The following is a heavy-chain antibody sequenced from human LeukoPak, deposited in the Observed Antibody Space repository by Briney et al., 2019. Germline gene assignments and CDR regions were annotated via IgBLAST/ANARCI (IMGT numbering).Heavy chain of an antibody. J-gene: IGHJ4*02. CDR3: AASSEGDSSNDY. V-gene: IGHV1-69*13. D-gene: IGHD6-19*01. CDR2: FIPAFETT. Sequence: GASVKVSCKAAGGTLSYYAIIWVRQAPGQGLEWVGGFIPAFETTTYAQKFQDRVTITADEFTSTAYMELSSLRSEDTAVYYCAASSEGDSSNDYWGQGTPVTVSS. CDR1: GGTLSYYA.